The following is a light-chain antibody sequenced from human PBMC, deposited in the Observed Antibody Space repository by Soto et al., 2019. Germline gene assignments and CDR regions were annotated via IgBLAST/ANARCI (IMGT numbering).Light chain of an antibody. CDR1: QSVTSSY. Sequence: EKVLSQSPGYQSLSPGERATLPCRASQSVTSSYLAWYQQKPGQAPRLLIYGASNRATGIPDRFSGSGSGTDFTLTISRLEPEDFAVYYCQQYGSSRTFGLGTKLDIK. CDR2: GAS. CDR3: QQYGSSRT. V-gene: IGKV3-20*01. J-gene: IGKJ1*01.